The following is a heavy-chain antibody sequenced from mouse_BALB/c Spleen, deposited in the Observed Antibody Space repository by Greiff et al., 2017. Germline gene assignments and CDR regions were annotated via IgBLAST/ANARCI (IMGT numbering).Heavy chain of an antibody. J-gene: IGHJ3*01. D-gene: IGHD1-1*01. CDR2: ISSGGSYT. CDR1: GFTFSSYA. V-gene: IGHV5-9-4*01. CDR3: ARVVYGSSYWFAY. Sequence: EVKLVESGGGLVKPGGSLKLSCAASGFTFSSYAMSWVRQSPEKRLEWVAEISSGGSYTYYPDTVTGRFTISRDNAKNTLYLEMSSLRSEDTAMYYCARVVYGSSYWFAYWGQGTLVTVSA.